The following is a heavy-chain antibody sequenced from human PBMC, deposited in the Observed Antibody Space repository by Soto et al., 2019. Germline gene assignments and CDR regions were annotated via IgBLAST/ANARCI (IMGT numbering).Heavy chain of an antibody. J-gene: IGHJ3*02. CDR2: IIPIFGTA. CDR3: ANYDSSGYYYVWNAFDI. D-gene: IGHD3-22*01. V-gene: IGHV1-69*01. CDR1: GGTFSSYA. Sequence: QVQLVQSGAEVKKPGSSVKVSCKASGGTFSSYAISWVRQAPGQGLEWMGGIIPIFGTANYAQKFQGRVTITADESTSTAYMELSSLRSEDTAVYYCANYDSSGYYYVWNAFDIWGQGTMVTVSS.